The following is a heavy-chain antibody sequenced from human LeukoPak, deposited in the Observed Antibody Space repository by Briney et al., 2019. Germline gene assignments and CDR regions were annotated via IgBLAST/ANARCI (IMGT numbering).Heavy chain of an antibody. D-gene: IGHD2-2*02. CDR1: GFTFSSYG. V-gene: IGHV3-30*02. Sequence: GGSLRLSCAASGFTFSSYGMHWVRQAPGKGLEWVAFIRYDGSNKYYADSVKGRFTISRDNSKNTLYLQMNSLRAEDTAVYYCAKDMEGLGYCSSTSCYTLDYWGQGTLVTVSS. J-gene: IGHJ4*02. CDR3: AKDMEGLGYCSSTSCYTLDY. CDR2: IRYDGSNK.